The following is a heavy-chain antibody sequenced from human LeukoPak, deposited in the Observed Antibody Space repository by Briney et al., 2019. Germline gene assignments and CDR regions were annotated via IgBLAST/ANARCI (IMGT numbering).Heavy chain of an antibody. CDR3: ARTRGELGMDF. CDR1: GGTFNNYA. D-gene: IGHD3-16*01. CDR2: IIPMSATA. J-gene: IGHJ4*02. Sequence: GASVKVSCKASGGTFNNYAISWVRQAPGQGLEWMGGIIPMSATADYAQKFQGRVTITADDSTGTAYMELSSLTSEDTAVYYCARTRGELGMDFWGQGTLVIVSS. V-gene: IGHV1-69*13.